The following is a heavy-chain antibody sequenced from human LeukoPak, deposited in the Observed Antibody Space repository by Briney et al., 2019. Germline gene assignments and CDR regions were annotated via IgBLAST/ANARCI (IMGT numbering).Heavy chain of an antibody. CDR1: GFTFDDYG. D-gene: IGHD1-26*01. CDR3: ARDRGTAVGAICCDAFDI. V-gene: IGHV3-20*04. CDR2: INWNGIST. Sequence: GGSLRLSCAASGFTFDDYGMSWVRQPPGKGLEWVSGINWNGISTGYTDSVKGRFTISRDNAKNSLYVQMNSLRAEDTALYYCARDRGTAVGAICCDAFDIWGQGTMVTVSS. J-gene: IGHJ3*02.